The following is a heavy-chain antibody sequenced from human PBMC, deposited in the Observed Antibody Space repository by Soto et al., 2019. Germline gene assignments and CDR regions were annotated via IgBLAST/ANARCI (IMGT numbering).Heavy chain of an antibody. CDR3: ASLTRAMSVRMDV. V-gene: IGHV4-31*03. CDR1: GGSISSGGYY. D-gene: IGHD3-10*02. CDR2: IYYSGST. J-gene: IGHJ6*02. Sequence: QVQLQESGPGLVKPSQTLSLTCTVSGGSISSGGYYWSWIRQHPGKGLEWIGYIYYSGSTYYNPSLKSRVXXSXDXXKNQCSLKLSSVTAADTAVYYCASLTRAMSVRMDVWGQGTTVTVSS.